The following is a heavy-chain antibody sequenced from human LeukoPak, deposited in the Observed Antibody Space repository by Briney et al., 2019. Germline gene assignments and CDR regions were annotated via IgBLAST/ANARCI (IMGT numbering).Heavy chain of an antibody. CDR2: ISYDGSNK. CDR1: GFTFSSYA. D-gene: IGHD3-3*01. CDR3: ARGAYGVLRFLEIDY. V-gene: IGHV3-30-3*01. J-gene: IGHJ4*02. Sequence: GGSLRLSCAASGFTFSSYAMHWVRQAPGKGLEWVAVISYDGSNKYYADSVKGRFTISRDNSKNTLYLQMNSLRAEDTAVYYCARGAYGVLRFLEIDYWGQGTLVTVSS.